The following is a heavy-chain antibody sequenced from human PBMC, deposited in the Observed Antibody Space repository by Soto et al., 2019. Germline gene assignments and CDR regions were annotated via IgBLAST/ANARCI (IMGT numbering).Heavy chain of an antibody. J-gene: IGHJ6*03. CDR1: GFTISSHG. CDR2: ISYDRSNK. D-gene: IGHD3-3*01. CDR3: AKGHTYYDFGSGPTAYFYYMDV. Sequence: SLRLSSTASGFTISSHGMHWIIQAPGKGLEWVAVISYDRSNKYYADYVKGRFTISRDNSKNTLYLQMNSLRAEDTAVYYCAKGHTYYDFGSGPTAYFYYMDVWGKGTTVTVSS. V-gene: IGHV3-30*18.